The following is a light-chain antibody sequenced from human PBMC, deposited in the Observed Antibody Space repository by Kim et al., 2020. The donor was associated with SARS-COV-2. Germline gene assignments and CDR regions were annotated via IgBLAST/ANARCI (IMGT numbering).Light chain of an antibody. Sequence: EIVMTQSPATLSVSPGERATLSCRASQSVSSNLAWYQQKPGQVPRLLIYGASTRATGIPARFSGSGSGTEFTLTISSLQSEDFAVYYCQQYNNWLLLTFGGGTKVDIK. CDR3: QQYNNWLLLT. V-gene: IGKV3-15*01. CDR2: GAS. CDR1: QSVSSN. J-gene: IGKJ4*01.